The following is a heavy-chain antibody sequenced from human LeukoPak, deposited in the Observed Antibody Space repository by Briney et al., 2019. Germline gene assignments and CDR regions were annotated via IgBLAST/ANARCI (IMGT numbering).Heavy chain of an antibody. CDR2: ISDDGSYT. D-gene: IGHD7-27*01. Sequence: GGSLRLSCEASGFSFSRHWVHWVRQAPGKGLVWVSRISDDGSYTANVDSVEGRFNTSRDNVRNTLYLHMNGLRAEDTAVYYCASFGISWGSAYWGQGTLVTVSS. V-gene: IGHV3-74*03. J-gene: IGHJ4*02. CDR3: ASFGISWGSAY. CDR1: GFSFSRHW.